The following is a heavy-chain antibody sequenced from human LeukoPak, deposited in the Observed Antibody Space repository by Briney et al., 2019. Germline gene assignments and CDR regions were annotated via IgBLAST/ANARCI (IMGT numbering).Heavy chain of an antibody. CDR3: ARGAGANDAFDI. CDR2: MNPNSGNT. V-gene: IGHV1-8*01. Sequence: TSVKVSCKASGYTFTSYDINWVRQATGQGLEWMGWMNPNSGNTGYAQKFQGRVTMTRNTSISTAYMELSSLRSEDTAVYYCARGAGANDAFDIWGQGTMVTVSS. CDR1: GYTFTSYD. D-gene: IGHD6-13*01. J-gene: IGHJ3*02.